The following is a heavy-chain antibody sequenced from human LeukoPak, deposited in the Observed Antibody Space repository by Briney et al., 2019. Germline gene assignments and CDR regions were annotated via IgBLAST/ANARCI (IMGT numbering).Heavy chain of an antibody. J-gene: IGHJ5*02. V-gene: IGHV4-4*07. D-gene: IGHD4-17*01. Sequence: SETLSLTCTVSGGSISSYYWSWIRQPAGKGLEWIGRIYTGGSTNYNPSLKSRVTMSVDTSKNQFSLKLSSVTAADTAVYYCARLTTVTTLWYNWFDPWGQGTLVTVSS. CDR1: GGSISSYY. CDR3: ARLTTVTTLWYNWFDP. CDR2: IYTGGST.